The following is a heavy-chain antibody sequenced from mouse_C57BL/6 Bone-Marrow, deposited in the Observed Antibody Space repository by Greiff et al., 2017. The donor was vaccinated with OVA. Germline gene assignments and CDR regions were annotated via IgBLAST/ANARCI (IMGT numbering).Heavy chain of an antibody. CDR3: ARSDWDWYFDV. D-gene: IGHD4-1*01. V-gene: IGHV1-55*01. CDR1: GYTFTSYW. J-gene: IGHJ1*03. CDR2: IYPGSGST. Sequence: VQLQQSGAELVKPGASVKMSCKASGYTFTSYWITWVKQRPGQGLEWIGDIYPGSGSTNYNEKFKGKATLTADKSSSTAYMQLSSLTSEDSAVYFCARSDWDWYFDVWGTGTTVTVSS.